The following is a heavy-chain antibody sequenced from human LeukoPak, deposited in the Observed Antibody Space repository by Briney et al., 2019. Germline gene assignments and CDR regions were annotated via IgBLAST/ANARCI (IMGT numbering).Heavy chain of an antibody. Sequence: GESLKISCKGSGYSFTNYWIGWVCQMPGKGLEWMGIIFPDDSDTRFSPSFQGQVTISADKSINTAYLQWSSLKASDTAIYYCARGEVVGANTGHFQHWGQGTLVTVSS. D-gene: IGHD1-26*01. CDR1: GYSFTNYW. CDR2: IFPDDSDT. J-gene: IGHJ1*01. V-gene: IGHV5-51*01. CDR3: ARGEVVGANTGHFQH.